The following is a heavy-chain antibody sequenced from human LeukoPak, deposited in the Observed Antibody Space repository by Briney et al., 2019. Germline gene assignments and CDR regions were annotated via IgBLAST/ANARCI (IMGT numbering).Heavy chain of an antibody. CDR1: GFTVSSNY. CDR2: IYSGGST. V-gene: IGHV3-66*01. D-gene: IGHD3-3*02. CDR3: ARIWAGAFSYYYYGMDV. J-gene: IGHJ6*02. Sequence: GGSLRLSCAASGFTVSSNYMSWVRQAPGKGLEWVSVIYSGGSTYYADSAKGRFTISRDNSKNTLYLQMNSLRAEDTAVYYCARIWAGAFSYYYYGMDVWGQGTTVTVSS.